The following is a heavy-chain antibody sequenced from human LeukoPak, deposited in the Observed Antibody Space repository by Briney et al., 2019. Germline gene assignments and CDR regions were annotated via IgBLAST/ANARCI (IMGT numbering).Heavy chain of an antibody. CDR1: GGSIRSYY. CDR3: ARGRNDNGGMFFDS. CDR2: ISYSGYT. J-gene: IGHJ4*02. D-gene: IGHD4-23*01. Sequence: SETLSLTCTVSGGSIRSYYWNWIRQAPGKGLEGVGFISYSGYTSYSPSLKSRVAISVDTANSQFSLRLNSMTAADTAIYYCARGRNDNGGMFFDSWAQGNLVTVSS. V-gene: IGHV4-59*01.